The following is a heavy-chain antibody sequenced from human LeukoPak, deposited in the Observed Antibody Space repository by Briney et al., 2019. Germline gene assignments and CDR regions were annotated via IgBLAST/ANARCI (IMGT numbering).Heavy chain of an antibody. V-gene: IGHV1-2*02. CDR3: ARAPRGQWLYYFDY. Sequence: ASVKVSCKASGYTFTGYCMHWVRQAPGQGLEWMGWINSNSGGTNYAQKFQGRVTMTRDTSISTAYMELSRLRSDDTAVYYCARAPRGQWLYYFDYWGQGTLVTVSS. J-gene: IGHJ4*02. CDR1: GYTFTGYC. D-gene: IGHD6-19*01. CDR2: INSNSGGT.